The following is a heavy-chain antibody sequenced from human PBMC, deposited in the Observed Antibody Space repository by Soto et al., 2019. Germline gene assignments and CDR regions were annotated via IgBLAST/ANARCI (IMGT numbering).Heavy chain of an antibody. D-gene: IGHD2-2*01. Sequence: PGGSLRLSCAASGFTFSSYSMNWVRQAPGKGLEWVSSISSSSSYIYYADSVKGRFTISRDNAKNSLYLQMNSLRAEDTAVYYCARDLGYCSSTSCQGPLKYGMDVWGQGTTVTVSS. CDR2: ISSSSSYI. V-gene: IGHV3-21*01. CDR3: ARDLGYCSSTSCQGPLKYGMDV. CDR1: GFTFSSYS. J-gene: IGHJ6*02.